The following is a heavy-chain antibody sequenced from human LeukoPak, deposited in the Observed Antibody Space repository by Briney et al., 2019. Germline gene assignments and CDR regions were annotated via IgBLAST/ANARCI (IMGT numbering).Heavy chain of an antibody. Sequence: GRSLRLSCTAYGFTFGDYAMSWVRQAPGKGLEWVGFIRSNLYGGTTEYAASVKGRFTISRDDSKSIAYLQLNSLKTEDTAVFYCTREATNHYGMDVWGQGTTVTISS. CDR1: GFTFGDYA. V-gene: IGHV3-49*04. D-gene: IGHD1-26*01. CDR3: TREATNHYGMDV. CDR2: IRSNLYGGTT. J-gene: IGHJ6*02.